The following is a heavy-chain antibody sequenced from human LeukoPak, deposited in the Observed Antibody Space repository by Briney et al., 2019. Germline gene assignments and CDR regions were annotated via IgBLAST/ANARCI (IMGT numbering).Heavy chain of an antibody. CDR2: INWNGGST. D-gene: IGHD4-11*01. Sequence: GGSLRLSCAASGFTFDDYGMSWVRQAPGKGLEWVSGINWNGGSTGYADSVKGRFTISRDNAKNSLYLQMNSLRAEDTAVYYCAKVRSGSSNWALQVFEYWGQGALVTVSS. J-gene: IGHJ4*02. CDR3: AKVRSGSSNWALQVFEY. V-gene: IGHV3-20*04. CDR1: GFTFDDYG.